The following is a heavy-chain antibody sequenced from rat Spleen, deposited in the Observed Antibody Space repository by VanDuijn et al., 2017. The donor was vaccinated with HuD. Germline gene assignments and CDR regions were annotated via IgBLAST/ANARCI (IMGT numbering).Heavy chain of an antibody. CDR1: GFTFSHYG. V-gene: IGHV5-29*01. CDR3: ARRGGITPFDY. Sequence: EVQLVESGGGLVQPGRSLKLTCAASGFTFSHYGMAWVRQAPTKGLEWIAMIYYDSIKMYYADTVKGRFSVSRDNSKNTLYLQMNSLRSEDTATYYCARRGGITPFDYWGQGVMVTVSS. D-gene: IGHD1-4*01. CDR2: IYYDSIKM. J-gene: IGHJ2*01.